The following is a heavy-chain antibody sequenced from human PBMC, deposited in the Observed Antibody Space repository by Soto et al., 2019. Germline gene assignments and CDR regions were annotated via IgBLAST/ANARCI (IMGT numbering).Heavy chain of an antibody. CDR3: ARDVRVANYYYGMDV. Sequence: QVQLVESGGGVVQPGRSLRLSCAASGFTFSSYARHWVRQAPGKGLEWVAVISYDGSNKYYADSVKGRFTISRDNSKNTLYLQMNSLRAEDTAVYYCARDVRVANYYYGMDVWGQGTTVTVSS. CDR1: GFTFSSYA. D-gene: IGHD2-15*01. J-gene: IGHJ6*02. V-gene: IGHV3-30-3*01. CDR2: ISYDGSNK.